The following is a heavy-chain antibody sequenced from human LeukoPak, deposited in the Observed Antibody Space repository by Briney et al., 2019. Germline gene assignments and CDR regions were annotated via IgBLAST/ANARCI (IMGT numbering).Heavy chain of an antibody. V-gene: IGHV1-18*01. CDR2: ISAYNGNT. D-gene: IGHD1-26*01. Sequence: ASVKVSCKASGYTFTTYGISWVRQAPGQGLEWMGWISAYNGNTNYAQKLQGRVTMTTDTSTSTAYMELRSLRSDDTAVYYCARDTKNSGSYYRFDPWGQGTLVTVSS. J-gene: IGHJ5*02. CDR3: ARDTKNSGSYYRFDP. CDR1: GYTFTTYG.